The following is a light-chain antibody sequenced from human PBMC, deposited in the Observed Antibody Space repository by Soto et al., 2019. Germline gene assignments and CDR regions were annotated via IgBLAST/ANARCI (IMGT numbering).Light chain of an antibody. V-gene: IGKV3-15*01. Sequence: IVMTQSPATLSVSPGERATLSCRASQSVGSGLAWYQQKPGQAPRLLIYGASTRATGIPARFSGSGSGTEFTLTISSLQSEDFALHYCQQYSTFPSLTFGGGTKVDIK. CDR3: QQYSTFPSLT. CDR2: GAS. CDR1: QSVGSG. J-gene: IGKJ4*01.